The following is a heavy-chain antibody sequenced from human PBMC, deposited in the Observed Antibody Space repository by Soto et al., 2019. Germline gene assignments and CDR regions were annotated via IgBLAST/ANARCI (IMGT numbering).Heavy chain of an antibody. D-gene: IGHD6-19*01. CDR3: ARERVRSSGDEIEYFQH. V-gene: IGHV1-46*03. J-gene: IGHJ1*01. CDR1: GYTFTSYY. Sequence: ASVKVACKASGYTFTSYYMHWVRQDPGQGLEWMGIINPSGGSTSYAQKFQGRVTMTRDTSTSTVYMELSSLRSEDTAVYYCARERVRSSGDEIEYFQHWGQGTLVTVSS. CDR2: INPSGGST.